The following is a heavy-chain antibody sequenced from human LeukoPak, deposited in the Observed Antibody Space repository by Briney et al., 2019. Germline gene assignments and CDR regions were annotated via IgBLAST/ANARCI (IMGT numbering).Heavy chain of an antibody. CDR2: ISGSGHDI. CDR1: GFTFSNAW. CDR3: AAGFTMVRGVMDYYYYMGV. V-gene: IGHV3-21*05. Sequence: GGSLRLSCAASGFTFSNAWMSWVRQAPGKGVEWVAYISGSGHDINYADSVKGRFTISRDNAKNSLYLQMNSLRAEDTAVYYCAAGFTMVRGVMDYYYYMGVWGKGTTVTVSS. D-gene: IGHD3-10*01. J-gene: IGHJ6*03.